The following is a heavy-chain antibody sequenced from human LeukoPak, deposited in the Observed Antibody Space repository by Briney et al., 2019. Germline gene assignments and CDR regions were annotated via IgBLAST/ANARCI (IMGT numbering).Heavy chain of an antibody. CDR3: ARRDYGGHAAYFDY. J-gene: IGHJ4*02. CDR1: W. D-gene: IGHD4-23*01. CDR2: IFPRDSDT. Sequence: WXGXVRQLPXKGLEWMGIIFPRDSDTLYSPSFQGQVTMSVDKSISTAYLQWSSLKASDTAIYYCARRDYGGHAAYFDYWGQGTLVTVSS. V-gene: IGHV5-51*01.